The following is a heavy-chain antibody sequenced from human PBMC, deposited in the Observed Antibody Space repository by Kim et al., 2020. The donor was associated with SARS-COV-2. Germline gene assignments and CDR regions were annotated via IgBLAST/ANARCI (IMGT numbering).Heavy chain of an antibody. CDR2: IYYSGST. D-gene: IGHD5-18*01. J-gene: IGHJ4*02. Sequence: SETLSLTCTVSGGSISSYYWSWIRQPPGKGLEWIGYIYYSGSTNYNPSLKSRVTISVDTSKNQFSLKLSSVTAADTAVYYCARDDSAMQLDYWGQGTLVTVSS. CDR3: ARDDSAMQLDY. CDR1: GGSISSYY. V-gene: IGHV4-59*13.